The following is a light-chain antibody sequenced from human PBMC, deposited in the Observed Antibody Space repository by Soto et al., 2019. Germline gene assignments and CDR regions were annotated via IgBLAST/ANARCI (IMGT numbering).Light chain of an antibody. CDR3: QQYGSSRST. J-gene: IGKJ1*01. Sequence: EIVLTQSPGTLSLSPGERATLSCSARHSVSSSYLAWYQQKPGQAPRLLIYGASSRATGIPDRFSGSGSGTDFTLTISRLEPEDFAVYYCQQYGSSRSTFGQGTKVDIK. CDR2: GAS. V-gene: IGKV3-20*01. CDR1: HSVSSSY.